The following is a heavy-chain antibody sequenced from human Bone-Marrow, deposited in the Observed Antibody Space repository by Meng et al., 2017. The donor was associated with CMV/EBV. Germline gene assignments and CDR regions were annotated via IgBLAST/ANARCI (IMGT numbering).Heavy chain of an antibody. Sequence: LQESGPGLVKPSETLSHPGTVSGGSISSSSFYWGWIRQPPGKGLEWIGSIYYSGSTYYNPSLKSRVTISVDTSKNQFSLKLSSVTAADTAVYYCVRVPIAVAANWFDPWGQGTLVTVSS. CDR1: GGSISSSSFY. CDR3: VRVPIAVAANWFDP. V-gene: IGHV4-39*07. D-gene: IGHD6-19*01. CDR2: IYYSGST. J-gene: IGHJ5*02.